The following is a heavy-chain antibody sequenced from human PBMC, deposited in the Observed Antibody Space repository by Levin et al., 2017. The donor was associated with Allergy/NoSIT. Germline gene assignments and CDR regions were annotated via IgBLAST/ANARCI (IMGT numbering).Heavy chain of an antibody. D-gene: IGHD4-17*01. CDR1: GFTFGSFA. J-gene: IGHJ4*02. V-gene: IGHV3-23*01. CDR2: ISGSGGVR. Sequence: GASVKVSCAASGFTFGSFALSWVRQAPGKGLEWVSSISGSGGVRYNADSVKGRFTISRDNSRNTLYLTMDSLRAEDTALYYCAKDFYSSPAYGDDYFDYWGQGILVIVSS. CDR3: AKDFYSSPAYGDDYFDY.